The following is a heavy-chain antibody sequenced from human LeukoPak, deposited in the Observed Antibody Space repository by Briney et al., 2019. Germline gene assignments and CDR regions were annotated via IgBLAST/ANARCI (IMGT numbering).Heavy chain of an antibody. CDR1: GGTFSSYA. CDR2: IIPIFGTA. CDR3: ARDKWELTD. J-gene: IGHJ4*02. Sequence: GVSVKVSCKASGGTFSSYAISWVRQAPGQGLEWMGGIIPIFGTANYAQKFQGRVTITTDESTSTAYMELSSLRSEDTAVYYCARDKWELTDWGQGTLVTVSS. D-gene: IGHD1-26*01. V-gene: IGHV1-69*05.